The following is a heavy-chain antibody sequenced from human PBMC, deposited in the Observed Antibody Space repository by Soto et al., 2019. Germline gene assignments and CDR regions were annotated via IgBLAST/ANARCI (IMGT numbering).Heavy chain of an antibody. V-gene: IGHV3-30-3*01. CDR2: ISYDGSNK. CDR3: ARDFNF. J-gene: IGHJ4*02. CDR1: GFTFSSYA. Sequence: GGSLRLSCAASGFTFSSYAMHWVRQAPGKGLEWVAVISYDGSNKYYADSVKGRFTISRDNSKNTLYLQMNSLRAEDTAVYYCARDFNFWGQGPLLTVYS.